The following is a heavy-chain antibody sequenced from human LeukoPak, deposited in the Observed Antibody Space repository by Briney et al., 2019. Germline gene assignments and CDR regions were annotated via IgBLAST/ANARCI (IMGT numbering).Heavy chain of an antibody. CDR2: INPNSGGT. D-gene: IGHD2-2*02. CDR3: ARSPPYCTSTSCYNDY. J-gene: IGHJ4*02. Sequence: GASVKVSCKASGYTFTIYYMHWVRQAPGQGLEWMGWINPNSGGTTYAQRFQGRVTMTRDTSISTAYMELSGLTSDDTAVYYCARSPPYCTSTSCYNDYWGQGTLVTVSS. V-gene: IGHV1-2*02. CDR1: GYTFTIYY.